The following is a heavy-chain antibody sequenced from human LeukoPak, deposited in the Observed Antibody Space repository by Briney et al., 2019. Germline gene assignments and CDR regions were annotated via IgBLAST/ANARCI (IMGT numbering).Heavy chain of an antibody. D-gene: IGHD6-13*01. CDR2: ISGSGGST. CDR3: AKASASGIAAAGTTDAFDI. CDR1: GFTFSSYA. J-gene: IGHJ3*02. Sequence: PGGSLRLSCAASGFTFSSYAMSWVRQAPGKGLEWVSAISGSGGSTYYADSVKGRFTISRDNSKNTLYLQMNSLRAEDTAVYYCAKASASGIAAAGTTDAFDIWGQGTMVTVSS. V-gene: IGHV3-23*01.